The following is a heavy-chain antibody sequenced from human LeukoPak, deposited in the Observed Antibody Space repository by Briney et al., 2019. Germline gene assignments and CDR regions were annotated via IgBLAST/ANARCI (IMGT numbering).Heavy chain of an antibody. CDR3: ARDGTSTDDY. CDR1: GGSIRSYY. Sequence: PSETLSLTCTVSGGSIRSYYWGWIRQPPGKGLEWIGYIHYSESTKYNPSLKSRVTMSVDTSKNQFSLKLSSVTAADTAVYYCARDGTSTDDYWGQGTLVTVSS. V-gene: IGHV4-59*12. CDR2: IHYSEST. J-gene: IGHJ4*02. D-gene: IGHD2-2*01.